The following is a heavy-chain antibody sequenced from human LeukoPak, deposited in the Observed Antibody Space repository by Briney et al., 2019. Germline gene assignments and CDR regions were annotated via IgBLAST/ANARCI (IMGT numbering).Heavy chain of an antibody. Sequence: GGSLRLSCAASGFTFSSYSMSWVRQAPGKRLEWVSSISSSSSYIYYADSVKGRFTISRDNAKNSLYLQMNSLRAEDTAVYYCARMDTAMVYRDYWGQGTLVTVSS. CDR2: ISSSSSYI. CDR1: GFTFSSYS. CDR3: ARMDTAMVYRDY. V-gene: IGHV3-21*01. J-gene: IGHJ4*02. D-gene: IGHD5-18*01.